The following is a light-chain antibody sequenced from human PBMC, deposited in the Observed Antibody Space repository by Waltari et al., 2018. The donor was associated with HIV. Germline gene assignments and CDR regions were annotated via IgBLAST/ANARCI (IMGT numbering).Light chain of an antibody. Sequence: SDVTQPASVSGFPGQSITISCSGAGTDFGFYNFISWYQQQPGKDPKLLLYEVDLPASRCSSRFSGSKSGNTASLTIAGLHVDDEVLYYCASYTANYTVLFGGGTTVTVL. CDR3: ASYTANYTVL. V-gene: IGLV2-14*03. CDR2: EVD. J-gene: IGLJ2*01. CDR1: GTDFGFYNF.